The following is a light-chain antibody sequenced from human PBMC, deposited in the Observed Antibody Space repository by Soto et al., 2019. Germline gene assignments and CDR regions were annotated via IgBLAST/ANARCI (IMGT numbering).Light chain of an antibody. V-gene: IGLV3-21*01. Sequence: SYELTQPPSVSVAPGETARMSCGGNNVGSRSVPWYHQQPVQAPFLVIYYDSDRPSVIPERFSGSNSGNTATLIISRVEAVDEADYYCHVWDATGDQVVFGGGPKVTVL. CDR1: NVGSRS. J-gene: IGLJ2*01. CDR2: YDS. CDR3: HVWDATGDQVV.